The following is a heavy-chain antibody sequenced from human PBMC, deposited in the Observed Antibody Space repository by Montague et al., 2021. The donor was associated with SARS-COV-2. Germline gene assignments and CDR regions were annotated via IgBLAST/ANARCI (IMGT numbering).Heavy chain of an antibody. J-gene: IGHJ4*02. Sequence: SLRLSCAASGFTFSNAWMSWVRQAPGKGLEWVGRIKSKTDGGTTDYAAPVKGRFTISRDDSKNTLYLQMNSLKTEDTAVYYCTTLVVAATNLGVIDYWGQGILVTVSS. CDR3: TTLVVAATNLGVIDY. D-gene: IGHD2-15*01. CDR1: GFTFSNAW. CDR2: IKSKTDGGTT. V-gene: IGHV3-15*01.